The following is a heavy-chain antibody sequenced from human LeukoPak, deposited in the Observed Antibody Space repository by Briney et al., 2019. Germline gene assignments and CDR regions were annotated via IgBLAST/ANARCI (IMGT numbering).Heavy chain of an antibody. D-gene: IGHD2-15*01. Sequence: GGSLRLSCAASGFTFSSYGMHWVRQAPGKGLEWVAVIWYDGSNKYYADSVKGRFTISRDNSKNTPYLQMNSLRAEDTAVYYCAGDLGYCSGGSCPPDYWGQGTLVTVSS. CDR3: AGDLGYCSGGSCPPDY. V-gene: IGHV3-33*01. CDR2: IWYDGSNK. J-gene: IGHJ4*02. CDR1: GFTFSSYG.